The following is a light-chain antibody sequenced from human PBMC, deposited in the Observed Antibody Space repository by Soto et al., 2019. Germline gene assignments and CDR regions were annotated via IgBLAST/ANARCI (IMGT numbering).Light chain of an antibody. J-gene: IGLJ1*01. CDR1: SSDVGGYNY. CDR3: SSYTSSSTYV. CDR2: EVS. V-gene: IGLV2-14*01. Sequence: QSVLTQPASVSGSPRQSITISCTGTSSDVGGYNYVSWYQQNPGKAPKLMIYEVSNRPSGVSNRFSGSKSGNTASLTISGLQAEDEADYYCSSYTSSSTYVFGTGTKVTVL.